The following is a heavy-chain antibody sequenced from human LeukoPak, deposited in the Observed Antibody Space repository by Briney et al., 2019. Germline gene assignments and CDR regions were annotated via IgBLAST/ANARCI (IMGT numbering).Heavy chain of an antibody. CDR2: INPNSGGT. J-gene: IGHJ4*02. V-gene: IGHV1-2*02. D-gene: IGHD6-13*01. CDR3: ARGISGYSSSWTLGPDGRYYFDY. Sequence: GASVKVSCKASGYTFTGYYMHWVRQAPGQGLEWMGWINPNSGGTNYAQKFQGRVTMTRDTSISTAYMELSRLRSDDTAVYYCARGISGYSSSWTLGPDGRYYFDYWGQGTLVTVSS. CDR1: GYTFTGYY.